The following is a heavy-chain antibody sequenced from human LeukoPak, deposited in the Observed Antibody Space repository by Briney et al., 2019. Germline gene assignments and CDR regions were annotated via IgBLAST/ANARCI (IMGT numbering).Heavy chain of an antibody. J-gene: IGHJ3*02. CDR2: ISGSGSTT. Sequence: GSLRLSCAASGFTFSSYAMNWVRQAPGKGLEWVSAISGSGSTTYYADSVKGRFTISRDNSKNTLFLQMNSLTAEDTAIYSCARPRLEYCSGGSCFDAFDIWGQGTMVTVSS. V-gene: IGHV3-23*01. CDR3: ARPRLEYCSGGSCFDAFDI. D-gene: IGHD2-15*01. CDR1: GFTFSSYA.